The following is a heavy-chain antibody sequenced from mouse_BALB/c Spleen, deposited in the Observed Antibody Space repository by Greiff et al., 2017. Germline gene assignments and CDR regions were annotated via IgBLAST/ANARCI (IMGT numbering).Heavy chain of an antibody. D-gene: IGHD4-1*01. CDR2: ISNGGGST. Sequence: EVMLVESGGGLVQPGGSLKLSCAASGFTFSSYTMSWVRQTPEKRLEWVAYISNGGGSTYYPDTVKGRFTISRDNAKNTLYLQMSSLKSEDTAMYYCARTGTGYFDYWGQGTTLTVSS. J-gene: IGHJ2*01. V-gene: IGHV5-12-2*01. CDR3: ARTGTGYFDY. CDR1: GFTFSSYT.